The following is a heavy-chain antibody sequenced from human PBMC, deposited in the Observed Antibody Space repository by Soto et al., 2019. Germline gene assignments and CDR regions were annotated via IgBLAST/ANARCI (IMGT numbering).Heavy chain of an antibody. CDR3: TRLAAAGGIDY. CDR2: VRNKGNSYET. Sequence: EVQLVESGGGLVQPGGSLKLSCAASGFTFSGSAMHWVRQASGKGLEWVGRVRNKGNSYETAFAASVKGRFTISRDDSEDTVYLQMNSLTTEDTAVYYCTRLAAAGGIDYWGQGTLVTVSS. D-gene: IGHD6-13*01. V-gene: IGHV3-73*01. J-gene: IGHJ4*02. CDR1: GFTFSGSA.